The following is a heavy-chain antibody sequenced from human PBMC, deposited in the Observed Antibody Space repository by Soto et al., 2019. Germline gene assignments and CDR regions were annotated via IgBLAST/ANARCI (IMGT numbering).Heavy chain of an antibody. D-gene: IGHD1-1*01. CDR3: ARNDKSGLDY. CDR1: GYTFTNYY. V-gene: IGHV1-46*01. J-gene: IGHJ4*02. CDR2: INPTGGST. Sequence: QVPLVQSGAEVKKPGASVKVSCKASGYTFTNYYMPWVRQAPGQGLEWMGFINPTGGSTSYAQKFQGRVNMTRDTSTSTVYMDLSSLISEDTAVYYCARNDKSGLDYWGQGTLVTVSS.